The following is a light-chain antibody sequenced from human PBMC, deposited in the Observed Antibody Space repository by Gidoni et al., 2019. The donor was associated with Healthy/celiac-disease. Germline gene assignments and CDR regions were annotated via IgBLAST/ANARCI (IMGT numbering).Light chain of an antibody. V-gene: IGLV1-44*01. Sequence: TISCSGSSSNIGSNTVHGYQQLPGTAPKLLIYSNNQRPSWVPDRFSGSKSGTSASLAISGLQSEDEADYYCAAWDDSLNGWVFGGGTKLTVL. CDR1: SSNIGSNT. J-gene: IGLJ3*02. CDR2: SNN. CDR3: AAWDDSLNGWV.